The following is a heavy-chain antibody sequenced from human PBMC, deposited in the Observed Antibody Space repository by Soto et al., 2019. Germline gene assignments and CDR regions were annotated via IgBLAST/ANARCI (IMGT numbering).Heavy chain of an antibody. CDR3: ARGALGYCSSTSCPGDY. V-gene: IGHV3-64*01. CDR2: ISRNGGSK. Sequence: EVQLVESGGGLVQPGGSLRLSCAASGFTLGTYAMHWVRQAPGKGLEYVSAISRNGGSKYYANSVKGRFTISRDNSKNTLYLQMGSLRAEDMAVYYCARGALGYCSSTSCPGDYWGQGTLVTVSS. CDR1: GFTLGTYA. D-gene: IGHD2-2*01. J-gene: IGHJ4*02.